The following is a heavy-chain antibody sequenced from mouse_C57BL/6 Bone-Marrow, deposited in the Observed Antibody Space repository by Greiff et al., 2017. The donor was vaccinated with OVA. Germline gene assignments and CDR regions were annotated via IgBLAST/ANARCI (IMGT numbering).Heavy chain of an antibody. CDR2: ISNGGGST. D-gene: IGHD1-1*01. V-gene: IGHV5-12*01. Sequence: EVHLVESGGGLVQPGGSLKLSCAASGFTFSDYYMYWVRQTPEKRLEWVAYISNGGGSTYYPDTVKGRFTISRDNAKNTLYLQMSRLKSEDTAMYYCARRHYYGSSYGYFDVWGTGTTVTVSS. CDR3: ARRHYYGSSYGYFDV. J-gene: IGHJ1*03. CDR1: GFTFSDYY.